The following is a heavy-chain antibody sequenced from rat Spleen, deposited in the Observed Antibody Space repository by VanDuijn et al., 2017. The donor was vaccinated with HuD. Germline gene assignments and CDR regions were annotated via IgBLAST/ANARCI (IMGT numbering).Heavy chain of an antibody. Sequence: EVQLVESGGGLVQPGRSLKLSCVASGFTFNNYWMTWIRQAPGKGLEWIASITNTGGSTYYPDSVKGRFTISRDSAKTTLYLQMNSLRSEDTATYFCTRPCSRRYVMDAWGQGASVTVSS. CDR2: ITNTGGST. CDR1: GFTFNNYW. J-gene: IGHJ4*01. D-gene: IGHD1-2*01. CDR3: TRPCSRRYVMDA. V-gene: IGHV5-31*01.